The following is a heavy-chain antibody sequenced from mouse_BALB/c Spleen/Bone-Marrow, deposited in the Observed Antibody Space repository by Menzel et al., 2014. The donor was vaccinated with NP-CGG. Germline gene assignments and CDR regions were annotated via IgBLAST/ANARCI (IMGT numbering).Heavy chain of an antibody. D-gene: IGHD4-1*01. CDR1: GFNIKDTY. V-gene: IGHV14-3*02. J-gene: IGHJ4*01. Sequence: VQLQQPGAELVKPGASVKLSCTASGFNIKDTYMHWVKQRPEQGLEWIGRIDPANGNTKYDPKFQGKATITADTSSNIAYLQLSSLTSEDTAVYYCARWEYYAMDYWGQGTSVTVSS. CDR3: ARWEYYAMDY. CDR2: IDPANGNT.